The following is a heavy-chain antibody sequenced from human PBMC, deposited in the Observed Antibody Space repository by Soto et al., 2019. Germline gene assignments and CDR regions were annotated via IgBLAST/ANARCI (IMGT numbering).Heavy chain of an antibody. D-gene: IGHD4-17*01. J-gene: IGHJ5*02. V-gene: IGHV1-2*02. CDR1: GYPFSDNQ. CDR2: INPKSDDT. Sequence: ASVKVSCKASGYPFSDNQIHWLRRAPGQGLEWMGRINPKSDDTNYAQKFQGRVTMTRDTSIDTAYLELTGLTSDDTATCYCARKHYLDYIRWGLDPWGQGTLVTVSS. CDR3: ARKHYLDYIRWGLDP.